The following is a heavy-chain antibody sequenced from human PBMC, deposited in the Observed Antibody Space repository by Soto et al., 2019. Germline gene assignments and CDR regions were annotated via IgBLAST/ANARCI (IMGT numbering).Heavy chain of an antibody. CDR3: AKILATATGAVDC. D-gene: IGHD1-1*01. CDR2: ISRDGSNE. Sequence: QVQLIESGGGVVQPGRSLRLSCAASGFSFSIFGMHWVRQAPGKGLEWVGAISRDGSNECYPESLKGRFTISRDNSKNTLYLQMNSLTAEDTAVYYCAKILATATGAVDCWGQGTLVTVSS. CDR1: GFSFSIFG. J-gene: IGHJ4*02. V-gene: IGHV3-30*18.